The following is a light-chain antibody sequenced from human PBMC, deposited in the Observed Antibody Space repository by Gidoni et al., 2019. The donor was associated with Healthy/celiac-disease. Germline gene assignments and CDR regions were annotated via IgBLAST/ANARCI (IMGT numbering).Light chain of an antibody. CDR1: SLRSYY. CDR2: GKN. Sequence: SSELTQDPAVSVAXGQTVRITCQGDSLRSYYASWYQQKPGQAPVLVIYGKNNRPSGIPDRFSGSSSGNTASLTITGAQAEDEADYYCNSRDSSGNHLVFGGGTKLTVL. J-gene: IGLJ2*01. V-gene: IGLV3-19*01. CDR3: NSRDSSGNHLV.